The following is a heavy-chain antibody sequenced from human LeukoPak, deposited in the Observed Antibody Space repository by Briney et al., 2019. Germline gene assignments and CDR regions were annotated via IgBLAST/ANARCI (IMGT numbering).Heavy chain of an antibody. Sequence: GGSLRLSCAASGFTFSSYGMHWVRQAPGKGLESVAIISYDGTNTYYTDSVKGRFTISRDNSKNTLYLQMNSLRAEDTAVYYCASTRPPHYYYYYMDVWGKGTTVTVSS. V-gene: IGHV3-30*03. J-gene: IGHJ6*03. CDR2: ISYDGTNT. CDR3: ASTRPPHYYYYYMDV. CDR1: GFTFSSYG.